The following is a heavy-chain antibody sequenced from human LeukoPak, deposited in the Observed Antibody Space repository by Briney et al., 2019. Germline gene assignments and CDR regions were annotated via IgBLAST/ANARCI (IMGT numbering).Heavy chain of an antibody. CDR3: AKCCPMEV. D-gene: IGHD4/OR15-4a*01. Sequence: PGGSLRLSCAASGFTFSSYSMNWVRQAPGKGLEWVSYIGTSSSTIYYADSVKGRFTISRDNAENSLYLQMNSLRDEDTAVYHCAKCCPMEVWGQGTTVTVSS. CDR1: GFTFSSYS. J-gene: IGHJ6*02. CDR2: IGTSSSTI. V-gene: IGHV3-48*02.